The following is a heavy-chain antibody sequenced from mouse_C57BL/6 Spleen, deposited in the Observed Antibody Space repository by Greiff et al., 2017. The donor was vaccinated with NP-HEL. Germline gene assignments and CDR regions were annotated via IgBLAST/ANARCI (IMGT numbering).Heavy chain of an antibody. CDR2: IYPRDGST. D-gene: IGHD1-1*01. Sequence: VQLQQSGPELVKPGASVKLSCKASGYTFTSYDINWVKQRPGQGLEWIGWIYPRDGSTKYNEKFKGKVTLTVDTSSSTAYMELHSLTSEDSAVYFCARSGIYYYGSSYGYYAMDYWGQGTSVTVSS. J-gene: IGHJ4*01. CDR1: GYTFTSYD. CDR3: ARSGIYYYGSSYGYYAMDY. V-gene: IGHV1-85*01.